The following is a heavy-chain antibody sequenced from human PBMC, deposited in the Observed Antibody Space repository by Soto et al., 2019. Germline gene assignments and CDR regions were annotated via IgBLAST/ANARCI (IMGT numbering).Heavy chain of an antibody. D-gene: IGHD2-2*01. CDR2: MNPNSGNT. V-gene: IGHV1-8*02. Sequence: ASVKVSCKASGYTFTSYDINWVRQATGQGLEWMGWMNPNSGNTGYAQKFQGRVTMTRNTSISTAYMELSSLRSEDTAVYYCAREEPVPAAHNWFDPWGQGTLVTVSS. J-gene: IGHJ5*02. CDR1: GYTFTSYD. CDR3: AREEPVPAAHNWFDP.